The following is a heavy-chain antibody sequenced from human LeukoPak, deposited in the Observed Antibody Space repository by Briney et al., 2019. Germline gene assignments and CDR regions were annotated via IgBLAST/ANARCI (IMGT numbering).Heavy chain of an antibody. Sequence: SETLSLTCTVSGASISTIISYWGWIRQTPGKGLEWIGSIYYSGTTYYNPSLESRVTISIDTSKNQFSLKLSSVTAADTAVYFCAGDYGDYYFDYWGQGTLVTVSS. CDR1: GASISTIISY. J-gene: IGHJ4*02. V-gene: IGHV4-39*07. CDR2: IYYSGTT. D-gene: IGHD4-17*01. CDR3: AGDYGDYYFDY.